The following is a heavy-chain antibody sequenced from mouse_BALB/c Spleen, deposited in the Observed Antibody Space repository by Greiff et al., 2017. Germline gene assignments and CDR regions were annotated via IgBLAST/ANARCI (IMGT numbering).Heavy chain of an antibody. CDR2: ISYDGSN. V-gene: IGHV3-6*02. J-gene: IGHJ4*01. CDR3: ASLVRAMDY. Sequence: EVKLQESGPGLVKPSQSLSLTCSVTGYSITSGYYWNWIRQFPGNKLEWMGYISYDGSNNYNPSLKNRISITRDTSKNQFFLKLNSVTTEDTATYYCASLVRAMDYWGQGTSVTVSS. D-gene: IGHD2-10*02. CDR1: GYSITSGYY.